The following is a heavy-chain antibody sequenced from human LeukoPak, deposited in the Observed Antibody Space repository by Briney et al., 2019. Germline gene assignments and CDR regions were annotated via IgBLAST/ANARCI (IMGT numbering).Heavy chain of an antibody. CDR2: ITSSGSTI. Sequence: GGSLRLSCAASGFTFSNYEMNWVRQAPGKGLEWISYITSSGSTIYCADSVKGRFTISRDNAKNTLYLQMNSLRAEDTAVYYCARDDRDAFDIWGQGTMVTVSS. CDR3: ARDDRDAFDI. V-gene: IGHV3-48*03. CDR1: GFTFSNYE. J-gene: IGHJ3*02.